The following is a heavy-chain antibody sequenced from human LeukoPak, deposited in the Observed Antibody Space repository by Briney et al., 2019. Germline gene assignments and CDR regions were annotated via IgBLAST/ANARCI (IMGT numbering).Heavy chain of an antibody. D-gene: IGHD6-6*01. CDR2: IIPILGIA. Sequence: SVKVSCKASGGTFSSYAISWVRQAPGQGLEWMGRIIPILGIANYAQKFQGRVTITADKSTSTAYMELSSLRSEDTAVYYCARDRQGKSPSDYWGQGTLVTVSS. J-gene: IGHJ4*02. V-gene: IGHV1-69*04. CDR3: ARDRQGKSPSDY. CDR1: GGTFSSYA.